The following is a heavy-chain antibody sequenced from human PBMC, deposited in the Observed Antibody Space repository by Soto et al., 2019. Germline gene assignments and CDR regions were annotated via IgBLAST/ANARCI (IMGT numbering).Heavy chain of an antibody. J-gene: IGHJ4*02. Sequence: PGGSLRLSCAASGFTFSSYEMNWVRQAPGKGLEWVSYISSSGSTIYYADSVKGRFTISRDNAKNSLYLQMNSLRAEDTAVYYCASLDYGGNSVWGQGTPVTVSS. V-gene: IGHV3-48*03. CDR2: ISSSGSTI. D-gene: IGHD4-17*01. CDR3: ASLDYGGNSV. CDR1: GFTFSSYE.